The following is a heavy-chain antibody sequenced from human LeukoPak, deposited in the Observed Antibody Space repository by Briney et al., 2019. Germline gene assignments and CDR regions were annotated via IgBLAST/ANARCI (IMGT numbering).Heavy chain of an antibody. J-gene: IGHJ6*02. CDR1: GFTFNYAW. D-gene: IGHD1-7*01. CDR3: TTDEDWNYARKDV. Sequence: GGSLRLPCAASGFTFNYAWMSWVRQVPGKGLEWVGQTVSEIDGGTTDYATPVKGRFTISRDDSKSTLYLQMNSLKIEDTAVCYCTTDEDWNYARKDVWGQGATVIVSS. CDR2: TVSEIDGGTT. V-gene: IGHV3-15*04.